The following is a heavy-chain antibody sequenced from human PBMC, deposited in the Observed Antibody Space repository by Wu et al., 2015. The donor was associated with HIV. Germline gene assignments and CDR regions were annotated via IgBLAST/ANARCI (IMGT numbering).Heavy chain of an antibody. CDR3: ARGDSSGWYSFDS. D-gene: IGHD6-19*01. CDR1: GGTFSNYA. CDR2: FSPVFANP. V-gene: IGHV1-69*15. J-gene: IGHJ4*02. Sequence: QVQLVQSGAEVKKPGSSVKVACKASGGTFSNYAISWVRQAPGQGLEWMGRFSPVFANPSYAQKFQGRVTITADELTRTTYVELSSLRSEDTAVYYCARGDSSGWYSFDSWGQGTLVIVSS.